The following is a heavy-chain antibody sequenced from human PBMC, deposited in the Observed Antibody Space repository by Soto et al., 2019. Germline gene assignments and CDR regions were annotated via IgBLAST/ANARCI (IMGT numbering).Heavy chain of an antibody. CDR2: MHTSGST. V-gene: IGHV4-4*07. CDR1: GGSIRGYY. D-gene: IGHD2-2*01. Sequence: QMQLQESGPGLVKPSETLSLTCTVSGGSIRGYYWSWIRQSAGMRLEWIGRMHTSGSTNYNPYLKSRVTISVDMSKNQISLKLTSVTAADTALYYCVRASMPKAHFDSWGQGTLVTVSS. CDR3: VRASMPKAHFDS. J-gene: IGHJ4*02.